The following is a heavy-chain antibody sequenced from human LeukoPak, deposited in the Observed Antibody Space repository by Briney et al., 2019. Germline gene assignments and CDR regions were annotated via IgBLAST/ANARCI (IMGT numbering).Heavy chain of an antibody. J-gene: IGHJ5*02. D-gene: IGHD6-6*01. V-gene: IGHV1-69*13. CDR1: GYTFTSYD. CDR3: ARESIAARAREP. Sequence: SVKFSCKASGYTFTSYDINWVRQATGQGLEWIGGIIPIFGTANYAQKFQGRVTITADESTSTAYMELSSLRSEDTAVYYCARESIAARAREPWGQGTLVTVSS. CDR2: IIPIFGTA.